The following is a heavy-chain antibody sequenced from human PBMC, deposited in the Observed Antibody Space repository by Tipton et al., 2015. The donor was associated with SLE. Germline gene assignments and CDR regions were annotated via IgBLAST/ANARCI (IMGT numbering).Heavy chain of an antibody. J-gene: IGHJ4*02. D-gene: IGHD6-19*01. V-gene: IGHV4-34*12. CDR2: LIQRGRN. CDR1: GGSFSGHY. Sequence: TLSLTCAVYGGSFSGHYWSWILQPPGKGLGWFWELIQRGRNNYNPSLKSRLIMSVDASKNQFSLKLSSETAADTAVYYCANDHPVAGPFDYWGQETLVTGSS. CDR3: ANDHPVAGPFDY.